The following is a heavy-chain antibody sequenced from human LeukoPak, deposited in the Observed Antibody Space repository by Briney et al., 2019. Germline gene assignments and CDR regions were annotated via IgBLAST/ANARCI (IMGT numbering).Heavy chain of an antibody. J-gene: IGHJ4*02. V-gene: IGHV1-2*02. D-gene: IGHD5-12*01. Sequence: ASVKVSFKASGYTFTGYYIHWVRQAPGQGLEWMGWINPNSGGTKYAQKFQGRVSMTRDMPINTAYMELNSLRFDDTAVYYCARSKYSDYLWGQGTLVTVSS. CDR3: ARSKYSDYL. CDR1: GYTFTGYY. CDR2: INPNSGGT.